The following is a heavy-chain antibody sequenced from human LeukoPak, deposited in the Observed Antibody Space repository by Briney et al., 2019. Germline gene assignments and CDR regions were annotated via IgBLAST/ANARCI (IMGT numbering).Heavy chain of an antibody. CDR3: ASTGQVVVITSPFDY. CDR2: IIPILGIA. D-gene: IGHD3-22*01. CDR1: GGTFSSYA. J-gene: IGHJ4*02. Sequence: ASVKVSCKASGGTFSSYAISWVRQAPGQGLEWMGRIIPILGIANYAQKFQGRVTITADKSTSTASMELSSLRSEDTAVYYCASTGQVVVITSPFDYWGQGTLVTVSS. V-gene: IGHV1-69*04.